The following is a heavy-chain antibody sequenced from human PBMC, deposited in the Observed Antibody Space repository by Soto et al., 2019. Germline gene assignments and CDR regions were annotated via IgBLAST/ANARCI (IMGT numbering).Heavy chain of an antibody. CDR1: GDTFTTYD. J-gene: IGHJ4*02. Sequence: VKVSCKASGDTFTTYDINWVRQATGHGLEWMGWINPNSGNIGYAQRFQGRVTMTRDTAIRTAYMEVSSLRSDDTAVYYCARGRASGSYYLLDYWGQGTLVTVSS. V-gene: IGHV1-8*01. CDR2: INPNSGNI. D-gene: IGHD3-10*01. CDR3: ARGRASGSYYLLDY.